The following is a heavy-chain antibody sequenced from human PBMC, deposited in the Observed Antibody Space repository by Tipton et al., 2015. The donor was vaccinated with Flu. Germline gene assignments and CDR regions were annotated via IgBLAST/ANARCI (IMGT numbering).Heavy chain of an antibody. CDR2: INPNSGVT. Sequence: QVQLVQSGAEVKNPGASVRVSCKASGYTFTAYYMHWVRQAPGQGLERMGWINPNSGVTKYAQKLQGRVTMTRDTSINTGYMELNSLRSDDAAVYYCTRGGETYCGSTTCFPSPNGYWGQGTLVTVSS. J-gene: IGHJ4*02. D-gene: IGHD2-2*01. CDR3: TRGGETYCGSTTCFPSPNGY. V-gene: IGHV1-2*02. CDR1: GYTFTAYY.